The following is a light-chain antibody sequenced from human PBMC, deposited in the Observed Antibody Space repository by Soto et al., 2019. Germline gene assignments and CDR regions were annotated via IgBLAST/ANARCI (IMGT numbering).Light chain of an antibody. CDR1: SSDVGGYNY. CDR3: SSYSRSSSYV. CDR2: EVN. Sequence: QPVLTQPASVSGSPGQSITISCTGTSSDVGGYNYVSWYQQHPGKAPKLMIYEVNNRPSGVSNRFSGSESGNTASLTISGLQAEDEADYYCSSYSRSSSYVFGTGTKLTVL. V-gene: IGLV2-14*01. J-gene: IGLJ1*01.